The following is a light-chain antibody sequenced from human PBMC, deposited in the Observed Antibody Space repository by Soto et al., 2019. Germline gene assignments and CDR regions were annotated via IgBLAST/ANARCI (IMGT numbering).Light chain of an antibody. CDR2: GAS. CDR3: QQFGGSPFT. CDR1: QRISSSY. J-gene: IGKJ3*01. Sequence: EIVLTQSPGTLSLSPGERVTLSCRASQRISSSYLAWYQQKPGQAPRLLIYGASSRATGIPDRFSGSGSGTDFTLTISRLEPEDFAVYYCQQFGGSPFTFGPGTKVDIK. V-gene: IGKV3-20*01.